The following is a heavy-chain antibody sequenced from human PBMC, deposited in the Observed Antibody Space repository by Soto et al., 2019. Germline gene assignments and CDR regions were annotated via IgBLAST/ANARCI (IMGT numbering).Heavy chain of an antibody. V-gene: IGHV4-4*02. CDR3: ARIVWFGELFGGFDY. CDR2: IYHFGST. Sequence: SETLSLTCAVSGASISSNNWWTWVRQPPGKGLEWIGEIYHFGSTNYNPSLKSRVTISVDKSKNQFSLKLSSVTAADTAVYYCARIVWFGELFGGFDYWGQGTLVTVSS. J-gene: IGHJ4*02. D-gene: IGHD3-10*01. CDR1: GASISSNNW.